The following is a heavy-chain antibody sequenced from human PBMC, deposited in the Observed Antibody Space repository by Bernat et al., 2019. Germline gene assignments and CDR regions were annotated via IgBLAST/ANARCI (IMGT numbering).Heavy chain of an antibody. Sequence: QVHLVQSGREVKKPGASVQVSCKTSGYTFANYDITWVRQAPGQGLEWVGWISAHNGDTEYGQKFRGRVTMTTDTSTTTAYLEVRSLRPNDTGVYYCARGHRWLAFYGMDVWGQGTTVSVSS. D-gene: IGHD6-19*01. V-gene: IGHV1-18*01. CDR2: ISAHNGDT. J-gene: IGHJ6*02. CDR3: ARGHRWLAFYGMDV. CDR1: GYTFANYD.